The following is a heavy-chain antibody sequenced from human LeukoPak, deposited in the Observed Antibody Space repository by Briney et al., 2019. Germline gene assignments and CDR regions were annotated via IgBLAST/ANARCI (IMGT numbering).Heavy chain of an antibody. J-gene: IGHJ4*02. CDR3: ARARIDY. Sequence: PGGSLRLSCVGSGFTFSRFWMPWLRQAPGEGLEWVANIKHEGIVKYSVDSVKGRFTISRDNAKNLLYLQMSSLRAEDTALYYYARARIDYWGKVTLVTVSS. V-gene: IGHV3-7*04. CDR1: GFTFSRFW. CDR2: IKHEGIVK.